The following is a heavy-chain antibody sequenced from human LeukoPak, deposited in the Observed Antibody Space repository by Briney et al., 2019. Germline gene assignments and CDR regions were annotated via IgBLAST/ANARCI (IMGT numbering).Heavy chain of an antibody. CDR2: IYHSGST. Sequence: SGTLSLTCAVSGGSISSSNWWSWVRQPPGKGLEWIGEIYHSGSTNYNPSLKSLVTISVDKSKNQFSLILGSLTAADTAMYYCARDPNIVSAVTLRAFDIWGQGTMVSVSS. CDR3: ARDPNIVSAVTLRAFDI. V-gene: IGHV4-4*02. J-gene: IGHJ3*02. CDR1: GGSISSSNW. D-gene: IGHD5/OR15-5a*01.